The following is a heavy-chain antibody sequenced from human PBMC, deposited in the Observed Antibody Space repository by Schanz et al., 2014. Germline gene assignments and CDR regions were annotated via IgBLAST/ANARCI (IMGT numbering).Heavy chain of an antibody. CDR1: GFTFRDYY. D-gene: IGHD2-2*01. V-gene: IGHV3-11*05. J-gene: IGHJ4*02. Sequence: QVQLVESGGGLVKPGGSLRLSCAASGFTFRDYYMSWIRQAPGKGLEWVSDISSGSSYANYADSVKGRFTISRDNAKNSLYLQMNSLRAEDTAVYYCAKDLLYGAPMPLNHLDYWGQGTLVNVSS. CDR3: AKDLLYGAPMPLNHLDY. CDR2: ISSGSSYA.